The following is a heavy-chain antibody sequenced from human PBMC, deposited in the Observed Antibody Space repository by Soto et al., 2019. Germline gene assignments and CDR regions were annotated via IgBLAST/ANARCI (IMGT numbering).Heavy chain of an antibody. J-gene: IGHJ3*02. D-gene: IGHD6-13*01. Sequence: PGGALRLSCAASGFTFSNAWMSWVRQAPGKGLEWVGRIKSKTDGGTTDYAAPVKGRFTISRDDSKNTLYLQMNSLKTEDTAVYYCTTDRAYSSSWYAFDIWGQGTMVTVSS. V-gene: IGHV3-15*01. CDR3: TTDRAYSSSWYAFDI. CDR2: IKSKTDGGTT. CDR1: GFTFSNAW.